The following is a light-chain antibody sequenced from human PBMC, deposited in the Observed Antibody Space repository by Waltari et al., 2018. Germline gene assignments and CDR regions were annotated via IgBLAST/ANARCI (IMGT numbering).Light chain of an antibody. Sequence: VVLTQSPATLSLSAGEGATLPCRASQNINPFLAWYQQKPGQAPRLLIYDASNRATGVPVRFSGGGSGTDFTLTISSLEPEDFAVYYCQQRAVWPPNFGGGTKVEIK. CDR3: QQRAVWPPN. CDR1: QNINPF. CDR2: DAS. V-gene: IGKV3-11*01. J-gene: IGKJ4*01.